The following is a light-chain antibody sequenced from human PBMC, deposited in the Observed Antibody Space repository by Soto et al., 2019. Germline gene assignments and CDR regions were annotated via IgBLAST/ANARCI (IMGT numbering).Light chain of an antibody. J-gene: IGKJ5*01. CDR3: QQRSNSIT. CDR2: AAS. Sequence: HMTQSPSSLSASVGDRVTITCRASQGIRNDLGWYQQKPGKAPKRLIYAASSLQSGVPSRFSGSGSGTEFTLTISSLEPEDFAVYYCQQRSNSITFGQGTRREIK. V-gene: IGKV1-17*01. CDR1: QGIRND.